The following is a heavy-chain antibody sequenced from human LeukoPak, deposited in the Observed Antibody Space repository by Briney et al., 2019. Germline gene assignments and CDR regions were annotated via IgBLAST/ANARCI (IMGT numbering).Heavy chain of an antibody. CDR2: ISYDGSNK. CDR1: GFTFSSYA. V-gene: IGHV3-30-3*01. D-gene: IGHD3-22*01. CDR3: AREETYYYDSSGYQGQGDFDY. Sequence: GGSLRLSCAASGFTFSSYAMHWVRQAPGKGLGWVAVISYDGSNKYYADSVKGRFTISRDNSKNTLYLQMNSLRAEDTAVYYCAREETYYYDSSGYQGQGDFDYWGQGTLVTVSS. J-gene: IGHJ4*02.